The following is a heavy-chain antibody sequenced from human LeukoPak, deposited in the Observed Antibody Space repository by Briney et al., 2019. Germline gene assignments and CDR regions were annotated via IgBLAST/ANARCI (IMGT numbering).Heavy chain of an antibody. D-gene: IGHD1-26*01. V-gene: IGHV3-23*01. CDR2: IRGSGGST. CDR1: GGSISSYQ. CDR3: AKDSSGSYPGESFDI. J-gene: IGHJ3*02. Sequence: ETLSLTCTVSGGSISSYQWSWVRQAPGKGLEWVSVIRGSGGSTYYADSVKGRFTISRDNSKNTLYLQMNSLRAEDTAVYYCAKDSSGSYPGESFDIWGQGTMVTVSS.